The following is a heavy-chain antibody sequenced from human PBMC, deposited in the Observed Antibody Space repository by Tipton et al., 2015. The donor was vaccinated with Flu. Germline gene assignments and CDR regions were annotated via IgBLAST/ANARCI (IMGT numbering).Heavy chain of an antibody. J-gene: IGHJ5*02. D-gene: IGHD2-21*01. V-gene: IGHV4-31*03. CDR2: IYYSGST. CDR3: ARDLRGHNNWFDP. Sequence: TLSLTCTVSGGSISSGGYYWSWIRQHPGKGLEWIGYIYYSGSTYYNPSLKSRVTISVDTSKNQFSLKLSSVTAADTAVYYCARDLRGHNNWFDPWGQGTLVTVSS. CDR1: GGSISSGGYY.